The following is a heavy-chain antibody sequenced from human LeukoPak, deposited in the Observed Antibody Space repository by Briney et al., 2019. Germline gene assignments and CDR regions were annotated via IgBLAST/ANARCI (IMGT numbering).Heavy chain of an antibody. CDR2: VTWNSGVT. Sequence: QSGGSLRLSCVASGFTFDDFAMHWVRQAPGKGLEWVSSVTWNSGVTGYADSMKGRFTISRDNAKNSLYLQMNSLRAEDTALYYCAKGRVSRSFDWSIDYWGQGTLVSVSS. CDR1: GFTFDDFA. D-gene: IGHD3-9*01. CDR3: AKGRVSRSFDWSIDY. V-gene: IGHV3-9*01. J-gene: IGHJ4*02.